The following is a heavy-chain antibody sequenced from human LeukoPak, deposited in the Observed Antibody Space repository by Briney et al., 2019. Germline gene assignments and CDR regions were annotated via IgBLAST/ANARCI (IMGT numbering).Heavy chain of an antibody. CDR3: VSDYTAMFTGCDY. CDR2: IRPD. J-gene: IGHJ4*02. Sequence: ASVKVSCKASGYTITSYCVHWVRQAPGQGLEWMGVIRPDSSAQTFQSRVTLTRDTSTSTVYMELSSLRSEDSAIYYCVSDYTAMFTGCDYWGQGTPVTVSS. V-gene: IGHV1-46*03. D-gene: IGHD5-18*01. CDR1: GYTITSYC.